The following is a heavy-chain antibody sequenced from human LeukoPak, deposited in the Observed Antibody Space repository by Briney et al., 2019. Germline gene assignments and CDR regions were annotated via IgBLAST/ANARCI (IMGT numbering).Heavy chain of an antibody. J-gene: IGHJ5*02. D-gene: IGHD2-2*01. CDR1: GNSFISYW. CDR2: IYPGDSDT. V-gene: IGHV5-51*01. CDR3: ARTYSDRCGSTSCYGEGWFHP. Sequence: GESLKISCKGSGNSFISYWIGWVRQMPGKGLEWMGIIYPGDSDTRYSPSFQGQVTISADKSISTAYLQWSSLKASDTAIYYCARTYSDRCGSTSCYGEGWFHPWGQGTLVTVSS.